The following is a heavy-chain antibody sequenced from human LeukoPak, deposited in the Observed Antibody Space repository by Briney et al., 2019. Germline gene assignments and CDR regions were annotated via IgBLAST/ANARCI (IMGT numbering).Heavy chain of an antibody. CDR3: RFKLLWFGEGIDY. Sequence: GGSLRLSCAASGFTFSSYGMSWVRQAPGKGLEWVSAISGSGGSTYYADSVKGRFTISRDNSKNTPYLQMNSLRAEDTAVYYCRFKLLWFGEGIDYWGQGTLVTVSS. V-gene: IGHV3-23*01. CDR2: ISGSGGST. J-gene: IGHJ4*02. D-gene: IGHD3-10*01. CDR1: GFTFSSYG.